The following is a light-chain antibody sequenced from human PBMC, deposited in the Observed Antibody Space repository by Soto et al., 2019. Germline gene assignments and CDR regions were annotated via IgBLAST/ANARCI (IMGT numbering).Light chain of an antibody. J-gene: IGKJ2*01. CDR1: QSVSSNY. CDR2: GAS. Sequence: EIVLTQSPGTLSLSPGGRATLSYRASQSVSSNYLAWYQQKPGQAPRLLIYGASSRATGIPDRFSGSGSGTDFTLTISRLEPEDFAVYYCHQYYSSPPKTFGQGTKLEIK. CDR3: HQYYSSPPKT. V-gene: IGKV3-20*01.